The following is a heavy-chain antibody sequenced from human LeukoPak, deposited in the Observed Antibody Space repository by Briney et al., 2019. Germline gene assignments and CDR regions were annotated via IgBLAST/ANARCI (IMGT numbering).Heavy chain of an antibody. J-gene: IGHJ6*03. CDR2: INWNGGST. V-gene: IGHV3-20*04. D-gene: IGHD1-26*01. CDR1: GFTFDDYG. CDR3: ASGGYSGSYYYYYMDV. Sequence: GGSLRLSCAASGFTFDDYGMSWVRQAPGKGLERVSGINWNGGSTGYADSVKGRFTISRDNAKNSLYLQVNSLRAEDTALYYCASGGYSGSYYYYYMDVWGKGTTVTVSS.